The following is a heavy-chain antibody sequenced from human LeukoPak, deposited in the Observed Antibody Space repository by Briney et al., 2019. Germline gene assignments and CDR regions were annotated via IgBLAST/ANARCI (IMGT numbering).Heavy chain of an antibody. CDR2: IYTNGDT. V-gene: IGHV4-4*07. Sequence: SETLSLTCTVSGGSFRSYHWSWIRQPAGKGLQWIGRIYTNGDTNYDSSLESRVTMSVDTSKNQFSLKVTSVTAADTAVYYCAREAGYYYDSSGYYALWGQGTLVTVSS. J-gene: IGHJ4*02. D-gene: IGHD3-22*01. CDR1: GGSFRSYH. CDR3: AREAGYYYDSSGYYAL.